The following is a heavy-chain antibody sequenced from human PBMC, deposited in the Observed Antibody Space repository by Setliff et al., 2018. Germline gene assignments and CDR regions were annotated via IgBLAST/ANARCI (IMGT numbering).Heavy chain of an antibody. J-gene: IGHJ6*03. CDR1: GGTFSSYD. Sequence: SVKVSCKASGGTFSSYDISWVRQAPGQGLEWMGRIIPIFGTANYAQKFQGRVTITADKSTSTAYMELSRLTSEDTAVYYCALEYSNSSPTVYYYMDVWGKGTTVTVSS. CDR3: ALEYSNSSPTVYYYMDV. CDR2: IIPIFGTA. D-gene: IGHD6-6*01. V-gene: IGHV1-69*06.